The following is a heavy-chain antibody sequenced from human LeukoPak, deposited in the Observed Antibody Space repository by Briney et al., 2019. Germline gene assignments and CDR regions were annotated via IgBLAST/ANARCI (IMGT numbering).Heavy chain of an antibody. J-gene: IGHJ4*02. CDR1: GGSISSSSYY. CDR3: VGGSYYYFDY. CDR2: IYYSGST. Sequence: SETLSLTCTVSGGSISSSSYYWGWIRQPPGKGLEWIGSIYYSGSTYYNPSLKSRVTISVDTSKNQFSLKLSSVTAADTAVYYCVGGSYYYFDYWGQGTLVTVSS. D-gene: IGHD1-26*01. V-gene: IGHV4-39*07.